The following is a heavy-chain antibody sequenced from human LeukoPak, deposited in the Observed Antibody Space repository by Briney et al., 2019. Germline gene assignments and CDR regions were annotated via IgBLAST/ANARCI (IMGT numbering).Heavy chain of an antibody. V-gene: IGHV3-11*04. CDR1: GFTFSDYY. Sequence: GGSLRLSCAASGFTFSDYYMSWIRQAPGKGLEWVSYISSSGSTIYYADSVKGRFTISRDNAKNSLYLQMNSLRAEDTAVYYCARNSGADYYYDSSGYYYVWGQGTMVTVSS. J-gene: IGHJ3*01. D-gene: IGHD3-22*01. CDR2: ISSSGSTI. CDR3: ARNSGADYYYDSSGYYYV.